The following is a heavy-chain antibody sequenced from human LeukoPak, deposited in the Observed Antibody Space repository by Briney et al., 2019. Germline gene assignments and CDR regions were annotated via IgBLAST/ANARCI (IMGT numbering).Heavy chain of an antibody. V-gene: IGHV1-69*05. CDR1: GGTFSSYA. J-gene: IGHJ4*02. D-gene: IGHD6-13*01. CDR3: ARTIGIAAAGTLGV. CDR2: IIHIFGTA. Sequence: GASVKVSCKASGGTFSSYAISWGRQAPGQGLGWMGGIIHIFGTANYAQKFQGRGTITTDESTSTAYMELSSLRSEDTAVSYCARTIGIAAAGTLGVWGQGTLVTVSS.